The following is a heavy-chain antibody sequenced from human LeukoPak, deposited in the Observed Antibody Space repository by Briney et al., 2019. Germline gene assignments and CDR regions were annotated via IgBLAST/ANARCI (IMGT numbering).Heavy chain of an antibody. J-gene: IGHJ6*03. V-gene: IGHV4-38-2*01. CDR1: GYSISSGYY. CDR2: IYHSGST. D-gene: IGHD4-23*01. Sequence: PSETLSLTCAVSGYSISSGYYWGWIRQPPGKGLEWIGSIYHSGSTYYNPSLESRVTISVDTSKNQFSLKLSSVTAADTAVYYCARQRGGNRYYYYYMDVWGKGTTVTVSS. CDR3: ARQRGGNRYYYYYMDV.